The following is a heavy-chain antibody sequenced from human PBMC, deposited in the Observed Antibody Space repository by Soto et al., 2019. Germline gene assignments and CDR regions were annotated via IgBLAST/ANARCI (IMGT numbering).Heavy chain of an antibody. V-gene: IGHV4-59*01. CDR3: ARDRRFAVAPTN. CDR1: GGSIGSYY. D-gene: IGHD6-19*01. CDR2: ASYSGGT. Sequence: SETLSLTCTVSGGSIGSYYWSWIRQPPGKGLEWIGFASYSGGTKYTPSLKSRVTISIDTSKNQLSLKLSSVTPADTAVYYCARDRRFAVAPTNWGQGTLVTVSS. J-gene: IGHJ4*02.